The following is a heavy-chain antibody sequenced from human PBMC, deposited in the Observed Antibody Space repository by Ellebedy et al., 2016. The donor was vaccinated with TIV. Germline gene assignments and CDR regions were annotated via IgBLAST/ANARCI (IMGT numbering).Heavy chain of an antibody. V-gene: IGHV3-13*01. CDR1: GFTFSSYD. J-gene: IGHJ3*02. Sequence: GGSLRLXCAASGFTFSSYDMHWVRQATGKGLEWVSAIGTAGDTYYPGSVKGRFTISRENAKNSLYLQMNSLRAGDTAVYYCAKAGHVDAFDIWGQGTMVTVSS. CDR3: AKAGHVDAFDI. CDR2: IGTAGDT.